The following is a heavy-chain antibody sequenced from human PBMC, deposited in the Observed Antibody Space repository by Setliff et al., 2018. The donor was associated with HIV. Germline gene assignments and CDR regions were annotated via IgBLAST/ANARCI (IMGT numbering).Heavy chain of an antibody. J-gene: IGHJ4*02. V-gene: IGHV4-61*09. D-gene: IGHD5-18*01. CDR3: ARDSGYSFGFNYFDY. CDR2: ISTTGST. Sequence: SETLSLTCTVSGGSINSGSYYWNWIRQPAGKGLEWIGHISTTGSTNYNPSLKSRVIMSVDMSKNQFSLRLSSVTAADTAVYYCARDSGYSFGFNYFDYWGQGTLVTVSS. CDR1: GGSINSGSYY.